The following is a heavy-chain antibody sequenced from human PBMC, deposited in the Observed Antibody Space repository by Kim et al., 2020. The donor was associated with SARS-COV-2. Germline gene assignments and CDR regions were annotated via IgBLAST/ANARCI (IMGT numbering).Heavy chain of an antibody. J-gene: IGHJ4*02. D-gene: IGHD1-26*01. CDR3: ARNSERSSSWPDVFDC. CDR1: GSTFSGYW. V-gene: IGHV3-7*01. CDR2: IKQDGSDK. Sequence: GGSLRLSCTASGSTFSGYWMSWVRQAPGKGLEWVANIKQDGSDKYYVDSVKGRFTISRDNAKNSVYLQMNSLRGEDTAVYYCARNSERSSSWPDVFDCWGQGSLVTVSS.